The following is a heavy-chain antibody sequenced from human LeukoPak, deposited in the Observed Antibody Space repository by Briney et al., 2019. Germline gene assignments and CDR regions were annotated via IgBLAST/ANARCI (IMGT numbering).Heavy chain of an antibody. J-gene: IGHJ4*02. Sequence: NPSETQSLTCTVSGGSISSYYWSWIRQPPGKGLEWIGYIYYIGSTNYNPSLKSRVTISVDTSTNQFSLKLSSVTAADTAVYYCARGSSILTGYYNRNSYCFDYWGQGTLVTVSS. V-gene: IGHV4-59*12. CDR3: ARGSSILTGYYNRNSYCFDY. D-gene: IGHD3-9*01. CDR2: IYYIGST. CDR1: GGSISSYY.